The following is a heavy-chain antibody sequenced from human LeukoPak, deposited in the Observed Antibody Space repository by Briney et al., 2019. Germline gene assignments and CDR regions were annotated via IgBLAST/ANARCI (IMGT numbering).Heavy chain of an antibody. CDR1: GGSFGGYY. D-gene: IGHD3-22*01. J-gene: IGHJ3*02. V-gene: IGHV4-34*01. CDR3: ARETYYYDSSGYSTLDAFDI. CDR2: INHSGST. Sequence: SETLSLTCAVYGGSFGGYYWSWIRQPPGKGLEWIGEINHSGSTNYNPSLKSRVTISVDTSKNQFSLKLSSVTAADTAVYYCARETYYYDSSGYSTLDAFDIWGQGTMVTVSS.